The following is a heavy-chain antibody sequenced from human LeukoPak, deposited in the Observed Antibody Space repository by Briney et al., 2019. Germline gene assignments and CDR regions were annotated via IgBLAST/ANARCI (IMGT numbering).Heavy chain of an antibody. Sequence: GGSLRLSCAVSGITLSNYGMSWVRQAPGKGLEWVAGISDSGGRTNYADSVKGRFTISRDNPKNTLYLQMNSLRTEDTAVYFCAKRGVVIRVILVGFHKEAYYFDSWGQGALVTVS. CDR1: GITLSNYG. CDR3: AKRGVVIRVILVGFHKEAYYFDS. J-gene: IGHJ4*02. CDR2: ISDSGGRT. D-gene: IGHD3-22*01. V-gene: IGHV3-23*01.